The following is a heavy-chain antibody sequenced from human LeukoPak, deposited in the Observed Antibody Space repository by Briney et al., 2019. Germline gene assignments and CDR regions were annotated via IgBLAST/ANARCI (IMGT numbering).Heavy chain of an antibody. J-gene: IGHJ4*02. CDR2: IHSGGST. V-gene: IGHV3-66*01. Sequence: PGGSLRLSCAASGFTVSSNYMSWVRQAPGKGLEWVSVIHSGGSTYYADSVKGRFTISRDNSKNTLYLQMNSLRAEDTAVYYCARDSGGWYYFDYWGQGTLVTVSS. D-gene: IGHD6-19*01. CDR1: GFTVSSNY. CDR3: ARDSGGWYYFDY.